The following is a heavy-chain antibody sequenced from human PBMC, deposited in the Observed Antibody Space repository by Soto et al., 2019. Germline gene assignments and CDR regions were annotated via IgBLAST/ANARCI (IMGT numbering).Heavy chain of an antibody. CDR1: GYTFNTYG. V-gene: IGHV1-18*04. CDR3: ARPGTILGRNGMDV. J-gene: IGHJ6*02. D-gene: IGHD3-3*01. Sequence: QAQLVQSGAEVKKPGASVKVSCKTSGYTFNTYGIGWVRQVPGQGPEWMGWISGYNGYTKYAQKFQGRVTMTTDTSTSTAYMDMRSLRSDDTAVYYCARPGTILGRNGMDVWGQGTTVIVSS. CDR2: ISGYNGYT.